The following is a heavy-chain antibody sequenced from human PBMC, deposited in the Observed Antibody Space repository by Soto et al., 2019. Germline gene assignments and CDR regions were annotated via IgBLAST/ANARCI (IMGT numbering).Heavy chain of an antibody. J-gene: IGHJ4*02. CDR1: GFSLSTSGVG. D-gene: IGHD2-15*01. CDR2: IYWDDVQ. V-gene: IGHV2-5*02. CDR3: AHSPCSGGTCYLFAY. Sequence: QITLRESGPPLVKPTQTLTLTCTISGFSLSTSGVGVGWIRQPPGKSLEWLALIYWDDVQRYSPSLKTRLTITKYTSRSQVVLTMTTMDPVDTVTYSCAHSPCSGGTCYLFAYWGQGTLVTVSS.